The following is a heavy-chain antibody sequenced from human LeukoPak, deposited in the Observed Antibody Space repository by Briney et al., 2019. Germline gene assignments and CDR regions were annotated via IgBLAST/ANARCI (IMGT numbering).Heavy chain of an antibody. J-gene: IGHJ4*02. Sequence: GGSLRLSCTSSGFTFGDYPMNWVRQGPGKGLEWVGIIRSRGKGGKTDYAASVKGRFTISRDDSTGIAYLQMDSLKTEDTAVYFCSRDLGTTETGDDYWGQGTLVTVSS. CDR2: IRSRGKGGKT. V-gene: IGHV3-49*04. D-gene: IGHD4-17*01. CDR1: GFTFGDYP. CDR3: SRDLGTTETGDDY.